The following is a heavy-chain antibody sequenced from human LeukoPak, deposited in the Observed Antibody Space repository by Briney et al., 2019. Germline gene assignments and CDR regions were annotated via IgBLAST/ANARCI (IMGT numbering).Heavy chain of an antibody. CDR1: GFAFSSYG. CDR2: ISYDGSNK. Sequence: PGGSLRLSCAASGFAFSSYGMHWVRQAPGKGLEWVAFISYDGSNKYYADSVKGRFTISRDNAKNSLYLQMNSLRAEDTAVYYCARFDYWGQGILVTVSS. CDR3: ARFDY. J-gene: IGHJ4*02. V-gene: IGHV3-30*03.